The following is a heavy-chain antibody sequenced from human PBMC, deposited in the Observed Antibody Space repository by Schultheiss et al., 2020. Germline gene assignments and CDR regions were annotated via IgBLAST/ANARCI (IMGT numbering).Heavy chain of an antibody. V-gene: IGHV1-2*06. CDR2: INPNSGGT. Sequence: ASVKVSCKASGGTFSSYAISWVRQAPGQGLEWMGRINPNSGGTNYAQKFQGRVTMTRDMSTSTAYMELSSLRSEDTAVYYCASYSGSYSWFDPSGQGTLVTVYS. D-gene: IGHD1-26*01. CDR1: GGTFSSYA. J-gene: IGHJ5*02. CDR3: ASYSGSYSWFDP.